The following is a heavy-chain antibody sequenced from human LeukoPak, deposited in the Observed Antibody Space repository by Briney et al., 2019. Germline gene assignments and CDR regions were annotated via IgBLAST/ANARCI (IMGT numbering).Heavy chain of an antibody. V-gene: IGHV4-30-4*01. CDR3: ARLDSGSYSIDY. J-gene: IGHJ4*02. CDR1: GGSISSGDYY. D-gene: IGHD3-10*01. CDR2: IYYSGST. Sequence: SETLSLTCTVSGGSISSGDYYWSWIRQPPGKGLEWIGYIYYSGSTYYNPSLKSRVTISVDTSKNQFSLKLNSVTAADTAVYYCARLDSGSYSIDYWGQGTLVTVSS.